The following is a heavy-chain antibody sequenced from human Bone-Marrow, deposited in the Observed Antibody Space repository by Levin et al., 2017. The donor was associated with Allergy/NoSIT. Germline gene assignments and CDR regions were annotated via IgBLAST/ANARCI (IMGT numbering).Heavy chain of an antibody. V-gene: IGHV3-66*02. CDR2: IYSGGST. CDR3: AIRWV. CDR1: GFTVSNNY. Sequence: ETLSLTCAASGFTVSNNYMSWVRQAPGKGLEWVSFIYSGGSTYYADSVKGRFTISRDNSKNTLYLQMNSLRPEDTAVYYCAIRWVGGKGTTVTVSS. J-gene: IGHJ6*04. D-gene: IGHD4-23*01.